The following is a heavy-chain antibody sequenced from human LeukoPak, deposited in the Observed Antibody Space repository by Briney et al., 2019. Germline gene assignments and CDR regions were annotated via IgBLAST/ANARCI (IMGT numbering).Heavy chain of an antibody. V-gene: IGHV4-59*01. CDR1: GASLSLYY. CDR2: IYYSGST. Sequence: SETLSLTCTVSGASLSLYYWSWIRQPPGKGLEWIGHIYYSGSTHYNPSLRSRVTLSVDTSKNQFSLKLSSVTAADTAVYYCARDATVAGTPFDYWGQGTLVTVSS. J-gene: IGHJ4*02. CDR3: ARDATVAGTPFDY. D-gene: IGHD6-19*01.